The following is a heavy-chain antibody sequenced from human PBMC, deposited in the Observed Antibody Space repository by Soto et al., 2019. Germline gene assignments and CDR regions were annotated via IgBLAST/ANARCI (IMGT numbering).Heavy chain of an antibody. CDR1: GFTFSTYW. D-gene: IGHD2-21*01. Sequence: EVQLVESGGGLVQPGGSLRLSCAASGFTFSTYWMSWVRQAPGKGLEWVASIKQDGSEEYYVDSVKGRFTISRDNAKNSLYLQMNSLSPEDTGVYYCARLMWWWTGWGHGTLVTVSS. J-gene: IGHJ4*01. V-gene: IGHV3-7*01. CDR3: ARLMWWWTG. CDR2: IKQDGSEE.